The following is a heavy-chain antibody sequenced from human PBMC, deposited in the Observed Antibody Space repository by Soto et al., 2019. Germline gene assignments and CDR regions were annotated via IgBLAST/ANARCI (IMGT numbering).Heavy chain of an antibody. V-gene: IGHV3-33*01. CDR1: GFIFSNYG. CDR3: ARANTSPFDY. J-gene: IGHJ4*02. CDR2: IWFDGSNK. Sequence: QVQLVESGGGVVQPGRSLRLSCGASGFIFSNYGMHWFRQAPGKGLEWVTIIWFDGSNKWYADSVKGRFIISRDDSKNMVYLQMNSLRVDDTAIYYCARANTSPFDYWGRGTLVTVSS.